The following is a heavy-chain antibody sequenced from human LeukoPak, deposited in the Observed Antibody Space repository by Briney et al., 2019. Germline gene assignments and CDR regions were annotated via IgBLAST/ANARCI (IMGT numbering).Heavy chain of an antibody. CDR2: ISSSSTI. V-gene: IGHV3-48*01. CDR3: AREVQAFNNYFDY. Sequence: TGGSLRLSCAASGFTFSSYSMNWVRQAPGKGLEWVSYISSSSTIYYTDSVKGRFTISRDNAKNSLYLQMNSLRAEDTAVYYCAREVQAFNNYFDYWGQGTLVTVSS. CDR1: GFTFSSYS. J-gene: IGHJ4*02. D-gene: IGHD2/OR15-2a*01.